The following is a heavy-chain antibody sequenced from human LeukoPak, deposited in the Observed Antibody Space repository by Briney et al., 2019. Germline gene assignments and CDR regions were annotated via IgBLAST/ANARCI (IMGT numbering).Heavy chain of an antibody. Sequence: ASVKVSCKASGYTFTGYYMHWARQAPGQGLEWMGWINPNSGGTNYAQKFQGRVTMTRDTSISTAYMELSRLRSDDTAVYYCAGDSRGAVPAAMTVEDYWGQGTLVTVSS. V-gene: IGHV1-2*02. J-gene: IGHJ4*02. CDR3: AGDSRGAVPAAMTVEDY. CDR2: INPNSGGT. CDR1: GYTFTGYY. D-gene: IGHD2-2*01.